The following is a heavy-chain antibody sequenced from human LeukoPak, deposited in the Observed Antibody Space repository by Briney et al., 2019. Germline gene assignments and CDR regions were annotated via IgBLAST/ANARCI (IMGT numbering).Heavy chain of an antibody. V-gene: IGHV3-7*03. J-gene: IGHJ4*02. CDR1: GFAFSSYW. D-gene: IGHD3-10*01. CDR3: AKSDGSGLYQAASLDS. Sequence: PGGSLRLSCEASGFAFSSYWASWVRQAPGKGLEWVANINQDGNSQNYVDSVRGRFTVSRDNAKNSLVLQMTNLRAEDTAVYFCAKSDGSGLYQAASLDSWGPGALVTVSS. CDR2: INQDGNSQ.